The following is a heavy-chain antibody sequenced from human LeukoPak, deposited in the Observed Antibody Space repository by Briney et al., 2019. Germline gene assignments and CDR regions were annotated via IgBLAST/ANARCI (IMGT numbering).Heavy chain of an antibody. CDR1: GYTFTSYG. CDR3: ARDPFLDWGDSCFDY. J-gene: IGHJ4*02. Sequence: GASVKVSCKASGYTFTSYGISWVRQAPGQGLEWMGWISAYNGNTNYAQKLQGRVTMTTDTSTSTAYMELRSLRSDDTAVCYCARDPFLDWGDSCFDYWGQGTLVTVSS. V-gene: IGHV1-18*04. CDR2: ISAYNGNT. D-gene: IGHD3/OR15-3a*01.